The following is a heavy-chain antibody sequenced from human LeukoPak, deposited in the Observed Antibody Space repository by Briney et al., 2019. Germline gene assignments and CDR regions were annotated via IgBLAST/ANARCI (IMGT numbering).Heavy chain of an antibody. CDR3: ARLRGYSGYDSRYFDY. J-gene: IGHJ4*02. CDR1: GGSISSYY. CDR2: IYYSGST. Sequence: SETLSLTCTVSGGSISSYYWNWIRQPPGKGLEWIGYIYYSGSTNYNPSLKSRVTISVDTSKNQFSLKLSSVTAADTAVYYCARLRGYSGYDSRYFDYWGQGTLVTVSS. D-gene: IGHD5-12*01. V-gene: IGHV4-59*08.